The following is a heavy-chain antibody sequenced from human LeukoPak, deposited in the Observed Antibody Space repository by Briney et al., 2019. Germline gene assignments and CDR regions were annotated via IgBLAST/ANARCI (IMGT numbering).Heavy chain of an antibody. V-gene: IGHV1-2*06. Sequence: ASVKVSCKASGYTFTSYDINWVRQAPGQGLEWMGRINPNSGGTNYAQKFQGRVTMTRDTSISTAYMELSRLRSDDTAVYYCAREPTYYDFWSGYYDAFDIWGQGTMVTVSS. CDR2: INPNSGGT. J-gene: IGHJ3*02. D-gene: IGHD3-3*01. CDR3: AREPTYYDFWSGYYDAFDI. CDR1: GYTFTSYD.